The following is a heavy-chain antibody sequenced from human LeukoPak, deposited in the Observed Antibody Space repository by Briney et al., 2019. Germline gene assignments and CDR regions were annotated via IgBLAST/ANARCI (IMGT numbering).Heavy chain of an antibody. CDR2: ISYDGSNK. CDR3: ARESRSSSWNDY. CDR1: GFTFSSYG. Sequence: GRSLRLSCAASGFTFSSYGMHWVRQAPGKGLEWVAIISYDGSNKYYADSVKGRFTISRDNSKNTLYLQMNSLRAEDTAVYYCARESRSSSWNDYWGQGTLVTVSS. D-gene: IGHD6-13*01. V-gene: IGHV3-30*03. J-gene: IGHJ4*02.